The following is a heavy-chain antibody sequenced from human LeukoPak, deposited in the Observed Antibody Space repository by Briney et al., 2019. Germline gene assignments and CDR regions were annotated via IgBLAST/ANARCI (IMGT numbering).Heavy chain of an antibody. D-gene: IGHD2-15*01. J-gene: IGHJ6*02. CDR1: GFTFNDYY. CDR3: ARYCGGGSCYYYYYGMDV. Sequence: GGSLRLSCAASGFTFNDYYMSWIRQAPGKGLEWVSHISAGGNTIYYADSVKGRFTISRDKAKNSLYLQMSSLRAEDTAVYYCARYCGGGSCYYYYYGMDVWGQGTTVTVSS. CDR2: ISAGGNTI. V-gene: IGHV3-11*01.